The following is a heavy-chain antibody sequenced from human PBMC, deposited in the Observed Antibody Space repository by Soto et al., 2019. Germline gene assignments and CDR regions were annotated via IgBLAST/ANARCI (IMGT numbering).Heavy chain of an antibody. J-gene: IGHJ4*02. V-gene: IGHV3-33*01. CDR3: ARGVDYGDYAIDY. CDR2: IWYDGSNI. D-gene: IGHD4-17*01. CDR1: GFTFSYYG. Sequence: QVHLVESGGGVVQPGRSLRLSCAASGFTFSYYGMHWVRQAPGKGLEWVAVIWYDGSNIYYADSVKGRFTISRDNSRNTVFLEMNSLRAEDTAVYYCARGVDYGDYAIDYWGQGTLVTVSS.